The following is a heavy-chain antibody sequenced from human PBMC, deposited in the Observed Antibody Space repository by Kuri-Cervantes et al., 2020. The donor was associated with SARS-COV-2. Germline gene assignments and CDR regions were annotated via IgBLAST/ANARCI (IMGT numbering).Heavy chain of an antibody. CDR3: ARDFSSSGGFDY. CDR2: ISSSSSYI. J-gene: IGHJ4*02. Sequence: GGSLRLSRAASGFTFSSYAMSWVRQAPGKGLEWVSAISSSSSYIYYADSVKGRFTISRDNAKNSLYLQMNSLRAEDTAVYYCARDFSSSGGFDYWGQGTLVTVSS. CDR1: GFTFSSYA. V-gene: IGHV3-21*01. D-gene: IGHD6-6*01.